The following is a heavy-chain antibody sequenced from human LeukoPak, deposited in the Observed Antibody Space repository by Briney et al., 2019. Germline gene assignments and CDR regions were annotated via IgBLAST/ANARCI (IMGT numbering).Heavy chain of an antibody. V-gene: IGHV3-53*01. CDR3: ARGALYHMDV. CDR2: IYSDGST. CDR1: GFTVSSNY. Sequence: PGGSLRLSCAASGFTVSSNYMSWVRQAPGKGLEWVSVIYSDGSTYYADSVKGRFTISRDNSKNTLYVQMNSLRAEDTAVYYCARGALYHMDVWGKGTTVTISS. J-gene: IGHJ6*03.